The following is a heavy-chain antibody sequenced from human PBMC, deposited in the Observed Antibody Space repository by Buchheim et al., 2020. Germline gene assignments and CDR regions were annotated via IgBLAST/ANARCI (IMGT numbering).Heavy chain of an antibody. CDR2: IWYEGTTK. D-gene: IGHD3-10*01. Sequence: QVQLVESGGGVVQPGRALRLSCVASGFTFSSNGMHWVRQAPGKGLEWVAVIWYEGTTKYYADSGKGRFTISRDNSKNTLYLQMNSLGAEDTAVYYCARDRGYYGSGGYSEVDYWGQGTL. CDR1: GFTFSSNG. CDR3: ARDRGYYGSGGYSEVDY. V-gene: IGHV3-33*01. J-gene: IGHJ4*02.